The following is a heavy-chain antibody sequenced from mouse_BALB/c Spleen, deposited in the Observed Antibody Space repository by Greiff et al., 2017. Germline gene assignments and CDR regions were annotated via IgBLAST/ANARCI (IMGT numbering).Heavy chain of an antibody. D-gene: IGHD1-1*01. J-gene: IGHJ1*01. CDR2: IYPGDGDT. CDR1: GYTFTSYW. Sequence: QVQLQQSGAELARPGASVKLSCKASGYTFTSYWMQWVKQRPGQGLEWIGAIYPGDGDTRYTQKFKGKATLTADKSSSTAYMQLSSLASEDSAVYYCARYGGDWYFDVWGAGTTVTVSS. V-gene: IGHV1-87*01. CDR3: ARYGGDWYFDV.